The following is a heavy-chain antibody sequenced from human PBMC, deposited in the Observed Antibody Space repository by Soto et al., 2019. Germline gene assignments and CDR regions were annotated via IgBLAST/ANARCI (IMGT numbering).Heavy chain of an antibody. J-gene: IGHJ6*02. D-gene: IGHD2-21*01. CDR2: INAGNGNT. CDR1: GYTFTGYY. CDR3: ARDPGAWLISFGVWGMDV. Sequence: ASVKVSCKASGYTFTGYYMHWVRQAPGQWLEWMGWINAGNGNTKYSQKFQGRVTITRDTSASTAYMELSSLRSEDTAVYYCARDPGAWLISFGVWGMDVWGQGTTFTVSS. V-gene: IGHV1-3*01.